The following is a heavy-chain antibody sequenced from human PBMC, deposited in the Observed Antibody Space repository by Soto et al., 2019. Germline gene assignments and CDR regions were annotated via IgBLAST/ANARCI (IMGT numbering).Heavy chain of an antibody. D-gene: IGHD4-17*01. CDR2: IIPIFGTA. V-gene: IGHV1-69*13. CDR3: ARALLAGEYLLGY. J-gene: IGHJ4*02. Sequence: GASVKVSCKASGGTFSSYAISWVRQAPGQGLEWMGGIIPIFGTANYAQKFQGRVTITADESTSTAYMELSSLRSEDTAVYYCARALLAGEYLLGYWGQGTLVTVSS. CDR1: GGTFSSYA.